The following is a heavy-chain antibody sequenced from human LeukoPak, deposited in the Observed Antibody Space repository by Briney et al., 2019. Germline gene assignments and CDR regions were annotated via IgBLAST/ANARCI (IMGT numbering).Heavy chain of an antibody. D-gene: IGHD6-19*01. J-gene: IGHJ4*02. CDR3: ARVIAVAAIDY. V-gene: IGHV4-39*07. CDR1: GGSISSSSYY. Sequence: SETLSLACTVSGGSISSSSYYWGWIRQPPGKGLEWIGEIYHSGSTNYNPSLKSRVTISVDKSKNQFSLKLSSVTAADTAVYYCARVIAVAAIDYWGQGTLVTVSS. CDR2: IYHSGST.